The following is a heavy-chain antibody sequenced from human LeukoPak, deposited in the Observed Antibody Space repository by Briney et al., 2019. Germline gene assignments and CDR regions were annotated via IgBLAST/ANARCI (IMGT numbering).Heavy chain of an antibody. D-gene: IGHD6-6*01. V-gene: IGHV4-59*08. CDR2: IYYSGST. J-gene: IGHJ6*03. CDR3: ARGYSSSSSSLYYYYMDV. Sequence: SETLSLTCTVSGGSISSYYWSWIRQPPGKGLEWIGYIYYSGSTNCNPSLKSRVTMSVDTSKNEFSLQLGSVTAADTAVYYCARGYSSSSSSLYYYYMDVWGRGATVTVSS. CDR1: GGSISSYY.